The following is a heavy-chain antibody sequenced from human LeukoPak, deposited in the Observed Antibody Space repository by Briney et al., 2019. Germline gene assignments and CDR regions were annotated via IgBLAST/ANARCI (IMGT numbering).Heavy chain of an antibody. V-gene: IGHV3-20*04. CDR2: INWNGGST. Sequence: GGSLRLSCAASGFTFDDYGMSWVRQAPGKGLEWVSGINWNGGSTGYEDSVKGRFTISRDNAENYLYLQMNSLRAEDTALYYCARDSIAVAGNDYWGQGTLVTVSS. CDR3: ARDSIAVAGNDY. CDR1: GFTFDDYG. D-gene: IGHD6-19*01. J-gene: IGHJ4*02.